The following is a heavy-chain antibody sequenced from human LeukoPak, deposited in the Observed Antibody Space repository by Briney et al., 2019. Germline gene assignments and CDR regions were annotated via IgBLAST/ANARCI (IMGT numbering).Heavy chain of an antibody. Sequence: PGGSLRLSCAASGFTFSSYGMHWVRQAPGKGLKWVAVISYDGSNKYYADSVKGRFTISRDNSKNTLYLQMNSLRAEDTAVYYCAKDAARIAAAAYYGMDVWGQGTTVTVSS. CDR1: GFTFSSYG. J-gene: IGHJ6*02. D-gene: IGHD6-13*01. V-gene: IGHV3-30*18. CDR2: ISYDGSNK. CDR3: AKDAARIAAAAYYGMDV.